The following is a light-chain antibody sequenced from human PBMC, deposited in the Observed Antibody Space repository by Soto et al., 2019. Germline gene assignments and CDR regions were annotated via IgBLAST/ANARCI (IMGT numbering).Light chain of an antibody. CDR3: QQYGSSPWT. J-gene: IGKJ1*01. Sequence: EIVLTQSPGTLSLSPGERATLSYKASQGVGSNYLAWYQQKPGQAPRPLIYGASSRATGIPDRFSGSGSGADFTLTISRLEPEDCAVYYCQQYGSSPWTFGQGTTVEIK. CDR2: GAS. CDR1: QGVGSNY. V-gene: IGKV3-20*01.